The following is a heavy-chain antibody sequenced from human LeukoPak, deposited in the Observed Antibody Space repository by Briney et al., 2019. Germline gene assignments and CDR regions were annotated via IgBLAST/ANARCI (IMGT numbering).Heavy chain of an antibody. V-gene: IGHV1-2*02. D-gene: IGHD1-1*01. CDR2: INPNSGGT. Sequence: ASVKVSCKASKYTFTDYYMHWVRQAPGQGLEWMGWINPNSGGTNYAQKFQGRVAMTRDTSISTAYMELSSLRSDDTAIYYCARLMAPVGKRSTPFNYWAQGTLVTVSS. CDR1: KYTFTDYY. CDR3: ARLMAPVGKRSTPFNY. J-gene: IGHJ4*02.